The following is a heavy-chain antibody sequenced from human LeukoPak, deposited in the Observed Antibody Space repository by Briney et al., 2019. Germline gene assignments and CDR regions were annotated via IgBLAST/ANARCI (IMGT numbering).Heavy chain of an antibody. D-gene: IGHD6-19*01. CDR3: AKDLRWLVQGPFDY. V-gene: IGHV3-30*18. Sequence: GGSLRLSCAASGFTFSSYGMHWVRQAPGKGLEWVAVISYDGSNKYYADSVKGRFTISRDNSKNTLYLQMNSLRAEDTAVYYCAKDLRWLVQGPFDYWGQGTLVTVSS. J-gene: IGHJ4*02. CDR2: ISYDGSNK. CDR1: GFTFSSYG.